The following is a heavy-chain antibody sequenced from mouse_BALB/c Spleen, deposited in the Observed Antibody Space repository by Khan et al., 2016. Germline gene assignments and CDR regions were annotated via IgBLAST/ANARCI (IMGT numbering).Heavy chain of an antibody. CDR2: ILPGSGST. Sequence: QVQLQQSGAELMKPGASVKISCKATGYTFSSYWIEWVKQRPGHGLEWIGEILPGSGSTNYNEKFRGKATFTADTSSNTAYMQLSSLTSEDSAVHYCARTDRRGYFDYWSQGTTLTVSS. CDR1: GYTFSSYW. J-gene: IGHJ2*01. V-gene: IGHV1-9*01. CDR3: ARTDRRGYFDY.